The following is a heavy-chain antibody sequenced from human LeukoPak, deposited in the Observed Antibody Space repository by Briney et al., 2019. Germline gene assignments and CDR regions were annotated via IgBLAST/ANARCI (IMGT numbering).Heavy chain of an antibody. CDR1: GFTFSTNA. CDR3: AKDRPPSLWFGESHFDY. D-gene: IGHD3-10*01. CDR2: ISGSGGST. V-gene: IGHV3-23*01. Sequence: GGSLRLSCLTSGFTFSTNAMSWVRQAPGKGLEWVSAISGSGGSTYYADSVKGRFTISRDNSKNTLYLQMNSLRAEDTAVYYCAKDRPPSLWFGESHFDYWGQGTLVTVSS. J-gene: IGHJ4*02.